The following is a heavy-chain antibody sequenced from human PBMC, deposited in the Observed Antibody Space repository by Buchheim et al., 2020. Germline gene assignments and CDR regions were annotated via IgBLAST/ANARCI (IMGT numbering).Heavy chain of an antibody. J-gene: IGHJ4*02. CDR1: GFTFSDYW. CDR3: VRHQMGVGATWGY. V-gene: IGHV3-7*01. CDR2: INQDGSEK. Sequence: EVQLVQSGGGLVQPGGSLRLSCAASGFTFSDYWMSWVRQAPGKGLEWVANINQDGSEKKYVGSVKGRFTISRDNAENSLYLQMNSLGAEDTAVYYCVRHQMGVGATWGYWGQGAL. D-gene: IGHD1-26*01.